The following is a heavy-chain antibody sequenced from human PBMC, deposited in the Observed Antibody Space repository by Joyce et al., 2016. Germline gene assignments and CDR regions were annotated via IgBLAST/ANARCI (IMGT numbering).Heavy chain of an antibody. CDR1: GVTFSSYA. Sequence: EVQLLESGGGLVQPGGSLRLCCAAAGVTFSSYAMCWVRQAPGKGLGWVTAISGSGTSTYYADSVKGRFTISRDNSKNTLYLQMNSLRAEDTAVYYCAKALSPYYDYIWGSYLDAFDIWGQGTMVTVSS. J-gene: IGHJ3*02. CDR3: AKALSPYYDYIWGSYLDAFDI. CDR2: ISGSGTST. D-gene: IGHD3-16*02. V-gene: IGHV3-23*01.